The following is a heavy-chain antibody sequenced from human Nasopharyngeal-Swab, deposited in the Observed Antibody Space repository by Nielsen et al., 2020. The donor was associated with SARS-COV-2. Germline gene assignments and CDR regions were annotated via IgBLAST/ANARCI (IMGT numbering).Heavy chain of an antibody. CDR1: GFTFSNYA. J-gene: IGHJ4*02. V-gene: IGHV3-64D*06. CDR2: ISSIGVAS. Sequence: GVLKISCSASGFTFSNYAMHWVRQAPGKGLEYVSAISSIGVASYYADSVKGRFTISRDNSKSTLYLQMSSLRAEDTAIYYCVKDISGSWGFDFWGQGTLVTVSS. D-gene: IGHD6-13*01. CDR3: VKDISGSWGFDF.